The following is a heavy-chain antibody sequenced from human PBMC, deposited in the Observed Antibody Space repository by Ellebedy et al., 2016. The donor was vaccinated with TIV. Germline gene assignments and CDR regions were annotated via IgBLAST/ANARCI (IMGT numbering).Heavy chain of an antibody. D-gene: IGHD4-17*01. CDR3: ARKVPAPTTVPPNWYFDL. CDR2: ISTSSSYI. V-gene: IGHV3-21*01. J-gene: IGHJ2*01. CDR1: GFTFSSYT. Sequence: PGGSLRLSCAASGFTFSSYTLNWVRQAPGKGLEWVSSISTSSSYIYYADSVKGRFTLSRDNAKNSLFLQMTSLRAEDKAVYYCARKVPAPTTVPPNWYFDLWGRGTLVIVSS.